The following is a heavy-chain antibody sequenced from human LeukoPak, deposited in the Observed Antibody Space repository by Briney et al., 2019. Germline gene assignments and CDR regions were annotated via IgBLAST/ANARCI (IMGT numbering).Heavy chain of an antibody. Sequence: SETLSLTCAVYGGSFSGYYWSWIRQPPGKGLEWIGEINHSGSTNYNPSLKSRVTISVDTSKNQFSLKLSSVTAADTAVYYCARLDYCSGGSCYSGHYYYYYMDVWGKGTTVTISS. V-gene: IGHV4-34*01. D-gene: IGHD2-15*01. J-gene: IGHJ6*03. CDR2: INHSGST. CDR3: ARLDYCSGGSCYSGHYYYYYMDV. CDR1: GGSFSGYY.